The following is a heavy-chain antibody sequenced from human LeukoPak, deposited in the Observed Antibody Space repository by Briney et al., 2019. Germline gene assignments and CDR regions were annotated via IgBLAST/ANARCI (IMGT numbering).Heavy chain of an antibody. CDR3: ARESVGYCSGGSCPYYFDY. CDR1: GGSISSYY. Sequence: SETLSLTCTVSGGSISSYYWSWVRQPAGKGLEWIGRIYSSGDTNYNPSLKSRVGMSVDTSRNQFSLKLNSVTAADTAVYYCARESVGYCSGGSCPYYFDYWGQGTLVTVSS. D-gene: IGHD2-15*01. J-gene: IGHJ4*02. V-gene: IGHV4-4*07. CDR2: IYSSGDT.